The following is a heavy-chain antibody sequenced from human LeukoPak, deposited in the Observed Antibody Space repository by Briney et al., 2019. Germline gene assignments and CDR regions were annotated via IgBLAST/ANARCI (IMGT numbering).Heavy chain of an antibody. V-gene: IGHV4-59*04. D-gene: IGHD3-10*01. CDR1: GGSISSYY. Sequence: PSETLSLTCTVSGGSISSYYWGWIRQPPGKGLEWIGSGSTYYNPSLKSRVTISVDTSKNQFSLNLTSVTAADTAIYYCARHRGSPNHPPYYNYYYIDVWGRGTTVVVSS. J-gene: IGHJ6*03. CDR2: SGST. CDR3: ARHRGSPNHPPYYNYYYIDV.